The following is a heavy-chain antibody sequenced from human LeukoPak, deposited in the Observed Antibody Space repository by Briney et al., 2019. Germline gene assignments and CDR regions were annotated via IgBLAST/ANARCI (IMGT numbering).Heavy chain of an antibody. CDR3: TTDEDWNYARKDV. CDR1: GFTFNYAW. Sequence: GGSLRLSCAASGFTFNYAWMSWVRQVPGKGLEWVGQTVSEIDGGTTDYATPVKGRFTISRDDSKSTLYLQMNSLKIEDTAAYYCTTDEDWNYARKDVWGQGATVIVSS. D-gene: IGHD1-7*01. CDR2: TVSEIDGGTT. J-gene: IGHJ6*02. V-gene: IGHV3-15*04.